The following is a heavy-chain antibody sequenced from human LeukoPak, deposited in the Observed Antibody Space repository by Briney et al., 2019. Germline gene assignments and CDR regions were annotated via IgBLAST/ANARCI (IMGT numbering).Heavy chain of an antibody. CDR1: GGSISGYY. D-gene: IGHD3-10*01. Sequence: SETLSLTCTVSGGSISGYYWSWIRQPPGKGLEWIGYIHTSGNNNYNPSLKSRVTTSVDASKNQFALKLSSVTAADTAVYYCARQAYYSGSGSWTGFDYWGQGTLVTASS. V-gene: IGHV4-4*09. CDR2: IHTSGNN. CDR3: ARQAYYSGSGSWTGFDY. J-gene: IGHJ4*02.